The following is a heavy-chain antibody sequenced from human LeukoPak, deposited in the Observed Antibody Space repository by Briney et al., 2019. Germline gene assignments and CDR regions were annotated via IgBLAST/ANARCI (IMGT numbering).Heavy chain of an antibody. CDR2: IYYSGST. Sequence: SETLSLTCTVSGGSISSYYWSWIRQPPGKGLEWIGYIYYSGSTNYNPSLKSQVTISVDTSKNQFSLKLSSVTAADTAVYYCARDRDPYYDSSGYYPLLWYWGQGTLVTVSS. CDR3: ARDRDPYYDSSGYYPLLWY. CDR1: GGSISSYY. V-gene: IGHV4-59*01. D-gene: IGHD3-22*01. J-gene: IGHJ4*02.